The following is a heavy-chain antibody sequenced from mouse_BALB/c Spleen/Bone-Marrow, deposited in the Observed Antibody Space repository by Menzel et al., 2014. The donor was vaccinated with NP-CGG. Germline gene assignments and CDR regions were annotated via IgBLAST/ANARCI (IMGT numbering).Heavy chain of an antibody. CDR3: ARYYCGYYFDY. CDR1: GFNIKDTY. V-gene: IGHV14-3*02. CDR2: IDPANGNT. J-gene: IGHJ2*01. Sequence: EVQLQQSGAELVKPGASVKLSCTASGFNIKDTYMHWVKQRPEQGLEWVGRIDPANGNTKYDPKFQGKATITADTSSNTDYLQLSSLTSEDTAVYYCARYYCGYYFDYWGQGTTLTVSS. D-gene: IGHD1-1*01.